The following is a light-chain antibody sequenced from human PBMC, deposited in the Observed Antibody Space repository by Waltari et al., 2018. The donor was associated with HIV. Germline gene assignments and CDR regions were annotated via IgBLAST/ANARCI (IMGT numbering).Light chain of an antibody. Sequence: QSVLTQPPASSGTPGQRLTIACAVSSSNVGITTVNCYQHLPAAYPTLLILNTVQRPSGVPARCSARKSGTSASLARSGLQSEDEADDYCAVWDDSLNAYVFGTGTTVTVL. V-gene: IGLV1-44*01. CDR1: SSNVGITT. CDR2: NTV. J-gene: IGLJ1*01. CDR3: AVWDDSLNAYV.